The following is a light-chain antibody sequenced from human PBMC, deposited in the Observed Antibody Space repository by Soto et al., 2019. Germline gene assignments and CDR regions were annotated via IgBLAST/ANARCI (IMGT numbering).Light chain of an antibody. V-gene: IGKV2-28*01. J-gene: IGKJ2*01. CDR3: MQALQTPPT. CDR2: LGS. Sequence: DIVMTQSPLSLPVTPGEPASISCRSSQSLLHSNGYNYLDWYLQKPGQSPQLLIYLGSSRASGVPDRFSGSGSGTDFTLKISGVEAEDVGIYYCMQALQTPPTFGQGTKLEIK. CDR1: QSLLHSNGYNY.